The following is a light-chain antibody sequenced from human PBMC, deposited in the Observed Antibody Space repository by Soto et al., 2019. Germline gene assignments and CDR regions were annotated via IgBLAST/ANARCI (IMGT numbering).Light chain of an antibody. CDR1: SSDVGGYNY. CDR2: EVS. CDR3: SSYVGSNNLYV. V-gene: IGLV2-8*01. J-gene: IGLJ1*01. Sequence: QSALTQPPSASGSPGQSVTISCTGTSSDVGGYNYVSWYQQHPGKAPKLIIYEVSKRPSGVPDRFSGSKSGNTASLTVSGLQAEDEADYYCSSYVGSNNLYVFGTGTKVT.